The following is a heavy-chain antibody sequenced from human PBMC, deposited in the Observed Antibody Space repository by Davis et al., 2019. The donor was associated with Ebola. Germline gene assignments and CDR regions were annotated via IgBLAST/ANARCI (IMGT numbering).Heavy chain of an antibody. CDR2: INHSGST. D-gene: IGHD3-22*01. CDR1: GGSFSGYY. Sequence: SETLSLTCAVYGGSFSGYYWSWIRQPPGKGLEWIGEINHSGSTNYNPSLKSRVTISVDTSKNQFSLKLSSVTAADTAVYYCARGPDSSGYYGLGYWGQGTLVTVSS. J-gene: IGHJ4*02. CDR3: ARGPDSSGYYGLGY. V-gene: IGHV4-34*01.